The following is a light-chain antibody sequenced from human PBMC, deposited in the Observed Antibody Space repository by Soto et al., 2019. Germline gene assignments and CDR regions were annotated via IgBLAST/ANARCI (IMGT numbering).Light chain of an antibody. CDR1: QSVSSSN. J-gene: IGKJ2*01. CDR2: GTS. CDR3: QQYCTSPPYT. Sequence: EIVLTQSPVTLSLSPGERATLSCRASQSVSSSNLAWYQQKTGQAPRLLIYGTSSRATGIPDRFSGSGSGTDFTLTISRLEPEDVAVYYCQQYCTSPPYTFGQGTKLEIK. V-gene: IGKV3-20*01.